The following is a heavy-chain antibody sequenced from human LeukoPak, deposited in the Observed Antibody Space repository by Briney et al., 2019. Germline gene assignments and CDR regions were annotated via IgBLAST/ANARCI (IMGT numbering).Heavy chain of an antibody. CDR2: TSYDGSNK. D-gene: IGHD3-22*01. Sequence: PGRSLTLSCAASGITFSSYGMHWVRQAPGKVLGWVAVTSYDGSNKYYPDSVKGRFTISRDNSKNTLYLQMSSLRAEDTAVYYCAKESWDYDSSGYGAFDIWGQGTMVTVSS. V-gene: IGHV3-30*18. CDR1: GITFSSYG. J-gene: IGHJ3*02. CDR3: AKESWDYDSSGYGAFDI.